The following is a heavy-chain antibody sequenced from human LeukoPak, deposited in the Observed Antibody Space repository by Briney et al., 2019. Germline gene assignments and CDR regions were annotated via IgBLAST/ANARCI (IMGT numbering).Heavy chain of an antibody. CDR3: AKGGYGDYFDY. D-gene: IGHD4-17*01. CDR1: GFTFDDYT. J-gene: IGHJ4*02. CDR2: ISWDGGST. Sequence: GGSLRLSCAASGFTFDDYTMHWARQAPGKGLEWVSLISWDGGSTYYADSVKGRFTISRDNSKNSLYLQMNSLRTEDTALYYCAKGGYGDYFDYWGQGTLVTVSS. V-gene: IGHV3-43*01.